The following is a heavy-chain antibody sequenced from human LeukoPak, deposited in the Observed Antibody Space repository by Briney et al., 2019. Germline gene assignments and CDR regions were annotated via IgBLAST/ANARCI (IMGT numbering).Heavy chain of an antibody. CDR1: GFTFSSYG. CDR2: ISYDGSNK. D-gene: IGHD2-15*01. CDR3: AGGLLGCRGGSCYPTDY. J-gene: IGHJ4*02. V-gene: IGHV3-30*03. Sequence: GRSLRLSCAASGFTFSSYGMHWVRQAPGKGLEWVAVISYDGSNKYYADSVKGRFTISRDNAKNTLYLQMNSLRAEDTAVYYCAGGLLGCRGGSCYPTDYWGQGTLVTVSS.